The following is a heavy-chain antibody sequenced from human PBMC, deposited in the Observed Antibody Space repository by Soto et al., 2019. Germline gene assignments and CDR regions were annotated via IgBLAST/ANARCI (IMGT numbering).Heavy chain of an antibody. V-gene: IGHV4-39*01. CDR3: ARQSQYSSGPNYFDD. D-gene: IGHD6-19*01. CDR1: GGSISSSSYY. Sequence: PSETLSLTCTVSGGSISSSSYYWGWIRQPPGKGLEWIGNIYYRGGTFYNPSLKSRVTISVDTSKNQFSLKLTSVTATDTALYYCARQSQYSSGPNYFDDWGQGTLVTVSS. J-gene: IGHJ4*02. CDR2: IYYRGGT.